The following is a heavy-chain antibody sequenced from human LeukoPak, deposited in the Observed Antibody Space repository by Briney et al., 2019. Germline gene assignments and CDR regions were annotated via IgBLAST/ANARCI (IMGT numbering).Heavy chain of an antibody. CDR1: GFTFSSYW. CDR3: TRDSGGSYVVFDY. J-gene: IGHJ4*02. V-gene: IGHV3-7*03. D-gene: IGHD2-15*01. CDR2: IKKDGSEK. Sequence: GGSLRLSCAASGFTFSSYWMSWVRQAPGKGLEWVANIKKDGSEKYYVDSVKGRFTISRDNAKNSLYLQMNSLRAEDTAVYYCTRDSGGSYVVFDYWGQGTLVTVPS.